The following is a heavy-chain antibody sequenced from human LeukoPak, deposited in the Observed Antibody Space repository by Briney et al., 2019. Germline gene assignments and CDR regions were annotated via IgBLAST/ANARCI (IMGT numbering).Heavy chain of an antibody. D-gene: IGHD1-14*01. CDR1: GFNFSIYS. J-gene: IGHJ4*02. V-gene: IGHV3-48*01. Sequence: GGSLRLSCAASGFNFSIYSMNWVRQAPGKGLEWVSYITRSSTTIYYADSVKGRFTISRDNPKNILYLQMNSLRAEDTAVYYCASQEEPATSFDYWGQGTLVTVSS. CDR3: ASQEEPATSFDY. CDR2: ITRSSTTI.